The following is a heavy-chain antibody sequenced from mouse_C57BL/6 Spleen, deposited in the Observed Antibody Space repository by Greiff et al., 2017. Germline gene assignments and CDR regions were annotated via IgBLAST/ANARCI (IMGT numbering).Heavy chain of an antibody. V-gene: IGHV5-6*01. D-gene: IGHD1-1*01. CDR1: GFTFSSYG. CDR3: ARHSLYDYGSSYVPDYYAMDY. Sequence: EVQLVESGGDLVKPGGSLKLSCAASGFTFSSYGMSWVRQTPDKRLEWVATISSGGSYTYYPDSLKGRFTISRDNAKNTLYLQMSSLKSEDTAMYYCARHSLYDYGSSYVPDYYAMDYWGQGTSVTVSS. J-gene: IGHJ4*01. CDR2: ISSGGSYT.